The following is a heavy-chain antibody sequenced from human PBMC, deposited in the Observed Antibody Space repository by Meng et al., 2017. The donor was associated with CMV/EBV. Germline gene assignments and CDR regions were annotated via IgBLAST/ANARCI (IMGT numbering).Heavy chain of an antibody. V-gene: IGHV3-48*04. Sequence: GESPKTSRAASGFSFSSYSMNWVRQAPGQGLEWVSYISSSSSTIYYADSVKGRFTISRDNAKNSLYLQMNSLRAEDTAVYYCARAWIAAAGTLDYWGQGTLVTVSS. CDR3: ARAWIAAAGTLDY. CDR1: GFSFSSYS. CDR2: ISSSSSTI. J-gene: IGHJ4*02. D-gene: IGHD6-13*01.